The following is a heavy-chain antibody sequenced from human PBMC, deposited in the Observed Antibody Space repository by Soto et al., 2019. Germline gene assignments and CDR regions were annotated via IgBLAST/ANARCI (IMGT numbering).Heavy chain of an antibody. CDR3: AKGGDGYKIDYYYGMDV. Sequence: GGSLRLSCAASGFTFSSYGMHWARQAPGKGLEWVAVISYGGSNKYYADSVKGRFTISRDNSKNTLYLQMNSLRAEDTAVYYCAKGGDGYKIDYYYGMDVWGQGTTVTVSS. CDR2: ISYGGSNK. CDR1: GFTFSSYG. V-gene: IGHV3-30*18. D-gene: IGHD5-12*01. J-gene: IGHJ6*02.